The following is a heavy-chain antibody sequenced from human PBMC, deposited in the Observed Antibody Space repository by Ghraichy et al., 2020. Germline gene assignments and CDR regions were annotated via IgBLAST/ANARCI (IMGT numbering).Heavy chain of an antibody. J-gene: IGHJ4*02. Sequence: SETLSLTCTVSGGSISSGSYYWSWIRQHPDKGLEWIGYIYYSGSTYYNPSLKSRVTISVDKSKNQFSLKLSSVSAADTAVYYCARDSSYSSCIDYWGQGTLVTVSS. CDR2: IYYSGST. CDR3: ARDSSYSSCIDY. V-gene: IGHV4-31*03. D-gene: IGHD6-13*01. CDR1: GGSISSGSYY.